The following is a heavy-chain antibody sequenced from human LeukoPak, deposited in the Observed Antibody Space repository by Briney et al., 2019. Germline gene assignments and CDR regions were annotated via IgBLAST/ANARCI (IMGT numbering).Heavy chain of an antibody. CDR2: MYYSGNT. CDR3: ARERYYYDSTSEGNY. V-gene: IGHV4-39*01. Sequence: PSETLSLTCTVSGSSISSSSYYWGWIRQPPGKGLEWIGSMYYSGNTYYNPSLKSRVTISVDTSKNQFSLKLSSVTAADTAVYYCARERYYYDSTSEGNYWGQGTLVTVSS. D-gene: IGHD3-22*01. J-gene: IGHJ4*02. CDR1: GSSISSSSYY.